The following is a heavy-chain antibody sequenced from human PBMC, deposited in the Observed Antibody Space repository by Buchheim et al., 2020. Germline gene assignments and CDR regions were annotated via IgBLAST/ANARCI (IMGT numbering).Heavy chain of an antibody. J-gene: IGHJ4*02. CDR2: IYHSGST. CDR3: ARNRLTEYYYDSSGYYGLDY. Sequence: QVQLQESGPGLVKPSGTLSLTCAVSGGSISSSNWWSWVRQPPGEGLEWIGEIYHSGSTNYNPSLKSRVTISVDKSKNQVYLKLSSVTAADTAVYYCARNRLTEYYYDSSGYYGLDYWGQGTL. V-gene: IGHV4-4*02. CDR1: GGSISSSNW. D-gene: IGHD3-22*01.